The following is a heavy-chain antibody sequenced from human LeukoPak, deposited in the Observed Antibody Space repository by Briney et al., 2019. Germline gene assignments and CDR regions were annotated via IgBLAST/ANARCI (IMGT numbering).Heavy chain of an antibody. D-gene: IGHD3-9*01. CDR3: ARFEGPGEAFDI. V-gene: IGHV4-59*01. CDR2: IYYSGST. CDR1: GGSFSGYY. J-gene: IGHJ3*02. Sequence: SETLSLTCAVYGGSFSGYYWSWIRQPPGKGLEWIGYIYYSGSTNYNPSLKSRVTISVDTSKNQFSLRLSSVTAADTAVYYCARFEGPGEAFDIWGQGTMVTVSS.